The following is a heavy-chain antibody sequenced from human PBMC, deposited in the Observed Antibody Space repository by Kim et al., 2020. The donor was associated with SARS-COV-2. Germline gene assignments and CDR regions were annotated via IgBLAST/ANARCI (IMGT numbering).Heavy chain of an antibody. CDR2: INHSGST. V-gene: IGHV4-34*01. J-gene: IGHJ6*03. CDR1: GGSFSGYY. Sequence: SETLSLTCAVYGGSFSGYYWSWIRQPPGKGLEWIGEINHSGSTNYNPSLKSRVTISVDTSKNQFSLKLSSVTAADTAVYYCARIVATIWSYYYMDVWGKGTTVTVSS. D-gene: IGHD5-12*01. CDR3: ARIVATIWSYYYMDV.